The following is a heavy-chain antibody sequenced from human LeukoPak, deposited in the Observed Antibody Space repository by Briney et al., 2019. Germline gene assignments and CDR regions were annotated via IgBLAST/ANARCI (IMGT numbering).Heavy chain of an antibody. J-gene: IGHJ6*04. CDR3: AREPLQSRPLDV. V-gene: IGHV4-4*07. CDR1: GDSISSYF. Sequence: PSETLSLTCTVSGDSISSYFWTWIRQPAGKGLEWIGRIYASGITNYNPSLRSRVTMSVDASENQFSLKLSSVTAADTAVYYCAREPLQSRPLDVWDKGTTITVSS. CDR2: IYASGIT. D-gene: IGHD4-11*01.